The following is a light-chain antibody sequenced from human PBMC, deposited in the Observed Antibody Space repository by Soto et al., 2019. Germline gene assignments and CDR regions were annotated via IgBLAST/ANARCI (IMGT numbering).Light chain of an antibody. J-gene: IGKJ5*01. Sequence: DIQMTQSPSSMSASVGDRVTITCRASQGIRNDLGWFQQKPGKAPKSLIYAASSSQSGVPSRFSGSGSGTDFNLTISSLQPEDVATYYCQQANSFPITLGQGTRLEIK. V-gene: IGKV1-17*01. CDR3: QQANSFPIT. CDR2: AAS. CDR1: QGIRND.